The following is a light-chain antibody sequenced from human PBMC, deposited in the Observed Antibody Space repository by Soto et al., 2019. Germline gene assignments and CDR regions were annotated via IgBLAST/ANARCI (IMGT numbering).Light chain of an antibody. CDR1: QTISSW. Sequence: DIQMTPSPSTLSGSVVDRVTITCRASQTISSWLAWYQQKPGKAPKLLIYKASTLKSGVPSRFSGSGSGTEFTLTISSLQPDDFAVYYCQQRRSWPPTITFGQGTRLEIK. CDR2: KAS. CDR3: QQRRSWPPTIT. V-gene: IGKV1-5*03. J-gene: IGKJ5*01.